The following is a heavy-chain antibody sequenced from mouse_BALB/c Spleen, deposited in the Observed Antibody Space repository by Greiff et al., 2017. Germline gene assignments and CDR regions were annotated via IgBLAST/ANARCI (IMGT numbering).Heavy chain of an antibody. CDR1: GYTFTDYN. D-gene: IGHD2-1*01. V-gene: IGHV1-18*01. CDR2: IIPNNGGT. J-gene: IGHJ2*01. Sequence: VQLQQSGPELVKPGASVKIPCKASGYTFTDYNMDWVKQSHGKSLEWIGDIIPNNGGTIYNQKFKGKATLTVDKSSSTAYMELRSLTSEDTAVYYCARYGNYGGVDYFDYWGQGTTLTVSS. CDR3: ARYGNYGGVDYFDY.